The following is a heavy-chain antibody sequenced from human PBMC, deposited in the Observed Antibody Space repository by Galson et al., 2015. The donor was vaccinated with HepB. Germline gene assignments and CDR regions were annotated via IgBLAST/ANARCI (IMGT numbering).Heavy chain of an antibody. CDR1: GGTFSSYA. Sequence: SCKASGGTFSSYAISWVRQAPGQGLEWMGGIIPIFGTANYAQKFQGRVTITADESTSTAYMELSSLRSEDTAVYYCARGGVGDFWSGYYFDYWGQGTLVTVSS. CDR2: IIPIFGTA. D-gene: IGHD3-3*01. J-gene: IGHJ4*02. V-gene: IGHV1-69*01. CDR3: ARGGVGDFWSGYYFDY.